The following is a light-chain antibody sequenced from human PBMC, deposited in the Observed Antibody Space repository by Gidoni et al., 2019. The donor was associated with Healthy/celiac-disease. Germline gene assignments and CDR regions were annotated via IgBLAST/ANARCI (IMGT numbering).Light chain of an antibody. V-gene: IGKV3-15*01. CDR1: QSVSSN. Sequence: EIVITQSPATLSLSPGERATLSCRASQSVSSNLAWYHQKPGHAPRLLIYGASTRATGIPARFSGSGSGTEFTLTISSLQSEDFAVYYCQQYNNWPETFGQGTKLEIK. CDR2: GAS. CDR3: QQYNNWPET. J-gene: IGKJ2*01.